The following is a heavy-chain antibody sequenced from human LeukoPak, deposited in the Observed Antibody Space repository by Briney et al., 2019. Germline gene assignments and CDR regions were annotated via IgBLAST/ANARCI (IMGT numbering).Heavy chain of an antibody. D-gene: IGHD2-8*01. CDR1: GGSISRDGHY. Sequence: SETLSLTCTVSGGSISRDGHYWSRIRQYPGKGLESIGSASSSGTTTYNPSLKSRVTISLDTSQNQFSLNLRSLTAADTAVYYCTREMVRDAFDIWCQGTMVTVSS. V-gene: IGHV4-31*03. CDR2: ASSSGTT. CDR3: TREMVRDAFDI. J-gene: IGHJ3*02.